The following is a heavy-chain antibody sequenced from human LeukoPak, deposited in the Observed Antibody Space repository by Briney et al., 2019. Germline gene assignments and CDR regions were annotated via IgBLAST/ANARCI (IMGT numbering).Heavy chain of an antibody. CDR2: INHSGST. CDR3: ARLRITMVRGVIIMAFDY. Sequence: SETLSLTCVVYGGSFSGYYWSWIRQPPGKGLEWIGEINHSGSTNYNPSLKSRVTISVDTSKNQFSLKLSSVTAADTAVYYCARLRITMVRGVIIMAFDYWGQGTLVTVSS. CDR1: GGSFSGYY. V-gene: IGHV4-34*01. D-gene: IGHD3-10*01. J-gene: IGHJ4*02.